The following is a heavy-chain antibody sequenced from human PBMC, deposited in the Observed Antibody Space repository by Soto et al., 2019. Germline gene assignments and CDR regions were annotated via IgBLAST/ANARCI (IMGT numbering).Heavy chain of an antibody. V-gene: IGHV3-23*01. CDR3: MKDKPGYDSSGSFDY. Sequence: GGSLRLSCAASGFTFSTYAMSWVRQAPGKGLEWVSSISGSGGGTYYADSVKGRFSISRDNSKNTLYLQMNSLRADDTALYYCMKDKPGYDSSGSFDYWGQGTLVTVSS. D-gene: IGHD3-22*01. CDR2: ISGSGGGT. CDR1: GFTFSTYA. J-gene: IGHJ4*02.